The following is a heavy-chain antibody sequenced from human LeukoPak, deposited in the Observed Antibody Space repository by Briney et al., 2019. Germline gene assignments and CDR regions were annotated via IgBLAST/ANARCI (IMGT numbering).Heavy chain of an antibody. D-gene: IGHD4-17*01. Sequence: SETLSLTCTVSGGSISSYYWSWIRQPPGKGLEWIGYIYYSGSTNYNPSLKSRVTISVDTSKNQFSLKLSSVTAADTAVYYCARHTVTRVGNWFDPWGQGTLVTVSS. J-gene: IGHJ5*02. V-gene: IGHV4-59*08. CDR3: ARHTVTRVGNWFDP. CDR2: IYYSGST. CDR1: GGSISSYY.